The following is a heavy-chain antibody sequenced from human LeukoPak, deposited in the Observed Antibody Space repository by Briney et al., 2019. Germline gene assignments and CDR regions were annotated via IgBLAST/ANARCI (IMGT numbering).Heavy chain of an antibody. CDR1: GGSISGGGNY. V-gene: IGHV4-31*03. D-gene: IGHD2-15*01. J-gene: IGHJ4*02. CDR2: TYYSGNT. Sequence: PSQTLSLTCTVSGGSISGGGNYWTWIRQHPGKGLEWIGYTYYSGNTLYNPSLESRVTISVDTSKNQFSLKVNSVTAADTAVYYCAREVAILGLDSWGLGTLVTVSS. CDR3: AREVAILGLDS.